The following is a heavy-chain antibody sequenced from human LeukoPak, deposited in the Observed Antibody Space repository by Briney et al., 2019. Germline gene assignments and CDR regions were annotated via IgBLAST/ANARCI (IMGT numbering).Heavy chain of an antibody. V-gene: IGHV3-48*01. Sequence: FADSVKGRFSISRDNAKKSLFLQMNSLRVEDTAVYYCARDLYSGAYSYDYSGQGTLVTASS. J-gene: IGHJ4*02. D-gene: IGHD5-12*01. CDR3: ARDLYSGAYSYDY.